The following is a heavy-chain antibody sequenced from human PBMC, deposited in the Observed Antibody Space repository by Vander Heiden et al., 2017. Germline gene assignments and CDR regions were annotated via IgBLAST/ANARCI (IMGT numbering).Heavy chain of an antibody. CDR2: MFYTGST. Sequence: QLQLQEPCPGLVKSSETLSLPCSVPGGSISGSSRGWGWIRQSPGNGLEWIGSMFYTGSTYYNPSLQSRVTISVDMSKNQCSLRLTSVTAADTGVYYCARPTAGYWGQGTRVTVSP. J-gene: IGHJ4*02. CDR1: GGSISGSSRG. V-gene: IGHV4-39*01. CDR3: ARPTAGY.